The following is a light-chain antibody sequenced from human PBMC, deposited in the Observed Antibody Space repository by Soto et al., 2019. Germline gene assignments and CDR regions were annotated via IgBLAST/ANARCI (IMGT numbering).Light chain of an antibody. CDR1: SSDVGSYNL. V-gene: IGLV2-23*01. CDR3: CSYAGSSTDV. CDR2: EGS. Sequence: QSALTQPASVSGSPGQSITISCTGTSSDVGSYNLVSWYQQHPGKAPKLMIYEGSKRRSGVSNRFSGSKSGNTASLTISGLQADDEADYYCCSYAGSSTDVFGTGTKLTVL. J-gene: IGLJ1*01.